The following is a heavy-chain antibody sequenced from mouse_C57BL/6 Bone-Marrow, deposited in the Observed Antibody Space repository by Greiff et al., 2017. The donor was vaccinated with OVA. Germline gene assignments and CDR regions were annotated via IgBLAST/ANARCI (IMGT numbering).Heavy chain of an antibody. V-gene: IGHV1-69*01. Sequence: VKLQQPGAELVMPGASVKLSCKASGYTFTSYWMHWVKQRPGQGLEWIGEIDPSDSYTNYNQKFKGKSTLTVDKSSSTAYMQLSSLTSEDSAVYYCARPKGSSGLFDYWGQGTTLTGSS. CDR3: ARPKGSSGLFDY. CDR2: IDPSDSYT. D-gene: IGHD3-2*02. J-gene: IGHJ2*01. CDR1: GYTFTSYW.